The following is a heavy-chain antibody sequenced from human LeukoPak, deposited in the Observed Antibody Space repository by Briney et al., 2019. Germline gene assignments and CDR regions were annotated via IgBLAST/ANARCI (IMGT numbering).Heavy chain of an antibody. CDR1: GFTFDDYA. V-gene: IGHV3-9*01. Sequence: PGGSLRLSCAASGFTFDDYAMHWVRQAPGKGLEWVSGISWNSGSIGYADSVKGRFTISRDNAKNSLYLQMNSLRAGDTALYYCAKIKGRGYSGYDGFDYWGQGTLVTVSS. J-gene: IGHJ4*02. D-gene: IGHD5-12*01. CDR2: ISWNSGSI. CDR3: AKIKGRGYSGYDGFDY.